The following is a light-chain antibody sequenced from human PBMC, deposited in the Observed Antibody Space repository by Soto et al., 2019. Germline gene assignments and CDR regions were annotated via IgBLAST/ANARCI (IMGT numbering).Light chain of an antibody. CDR2: HVA. CDR3: CSYAAGQTLV. J-gene: IGLJ2*01. Sequence: QSALTQPRSVSGPPGQSVTISCSGTSSDVGGYEYVSWYQQHPGKAPTLIIYHVAQRPSGVPDRFSASKSGTTASLTISGLQAEDEAEYFCCSYAAGQTLVFGGGTKVTVL. CDR1: SSDVGGYEY. V-gene: IGLV2-11*01.